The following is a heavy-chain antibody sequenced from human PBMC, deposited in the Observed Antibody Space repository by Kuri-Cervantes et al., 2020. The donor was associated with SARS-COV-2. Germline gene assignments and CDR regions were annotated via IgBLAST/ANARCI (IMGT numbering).Heavy chain of an antibody. CDR2: IYYSGST. CDR3: ARGVPAAPYYYYYYGMDV. J-gene: IGHJ6*02. Sequence: SETLSLTCSVSGSSMRNYYWSWIRQPPGKGLEWIRYIYYSGSTNYNPSLKSRVTISVDTSKNQVSLKLSSVTAADTAVYYCARGVPAAPYYYYYYGMDVWGQGTTVTVSS. CDR1: GSSMRNYY. D-gene: IGHD2-2*01. V-gene: IGHV4-59*01.